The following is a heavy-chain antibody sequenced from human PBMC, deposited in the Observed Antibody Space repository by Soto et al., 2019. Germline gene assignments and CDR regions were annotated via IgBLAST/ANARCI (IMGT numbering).Heavy chain of an antibody. J-gene: IGHJ6*02. CDR2: IDSHGSST. V-gene: IGHV3-74*01. CDR1: GLSFTGYW. Sequence: GGSLRLSCAASGLSFTGYWMHWVRQRPGEGLVWVSRIDSHGSSTIYADSVKGRFTISRDSSKNTLFLQMDSLRAEDTAVYYCVRPRPSGENYGMDVWGQGTTVTVSS. CDR3: VRPRPSGENYGMDV. D-gene: IGHD3-16*01.